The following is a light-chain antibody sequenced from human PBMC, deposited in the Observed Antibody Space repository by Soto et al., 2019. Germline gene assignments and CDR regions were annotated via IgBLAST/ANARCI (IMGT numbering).Light chain of an antibody. CDR2: GAY. V-gene: IGKV1-39*01. CDR3: QQSYTTQIT. J-gene: IGKJ5*01. Sequence: IRLTQSPSSLDASVGDRVTITCRASQTITTYLSWFQQKPGKDTKLLVYGAYSWQSGVPSRFSGSGSGTEFTLTIRSLQSEDFATYYCQQSYTTQITCGQGTRLEI. CDR1: QTITTY.